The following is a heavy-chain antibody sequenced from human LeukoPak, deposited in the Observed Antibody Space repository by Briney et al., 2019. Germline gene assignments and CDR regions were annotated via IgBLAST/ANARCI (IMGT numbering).Heavy chain of an antibody. CDR1: GFTFSHCW. Sequence: GGSLRLSCAASGFTFSHCWMHWFRQVPGKGLVWVARVTHDGSGTSYADSVEGRFTISRDNAKNTLYLEMNSLRVEDTAMYYCVRDTTPFGYSYDSWGQGTLVTVSS. CDR3: VRDTTPFGYSYDS. D-gene: IGHD5-12*01. CDR2: VTHDGSGT. J-gene: IGHJ4*02. V-gene: IGHV3-74*01.